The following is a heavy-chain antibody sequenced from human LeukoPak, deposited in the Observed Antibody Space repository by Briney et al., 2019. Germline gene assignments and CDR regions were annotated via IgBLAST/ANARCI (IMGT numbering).Heavy chain of an antibody. CDR3: TRLGSSGSPVYYYYGMDV. D-gene: IGHD1-26*01. J-gene: IGHJ6*02. V-gene: IGHV3-73*01. CDR2: IRSKANSYAT. Sequence: PGGSLRLSCAASGFTFSGSAMHWVRQASGKGLEWVGRIRSKANSYATAYAASVKGRFTISRDDSKNTAYLQMNSLKTEDTAVYYCTRLGSSGSPVYYYYGMDVWGQGTTVTVSS. CDR1: GFTFSGSA.